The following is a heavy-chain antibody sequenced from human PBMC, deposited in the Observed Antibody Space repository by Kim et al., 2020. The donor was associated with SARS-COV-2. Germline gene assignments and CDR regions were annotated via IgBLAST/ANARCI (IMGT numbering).Heavy chain of an antibody. Sequence: YTYYADDVKGRCTSSRDNAKNSLYLQMNSLRAEDTAVYYCAARLDGSFDYWGQGTLVTVSS. J-gene: IGHJ4*02. D-gene: IGHD3-16*01. V-gene: IGHV3-11*06. CDR3: AARLDGSFDY. CDR2: YT.